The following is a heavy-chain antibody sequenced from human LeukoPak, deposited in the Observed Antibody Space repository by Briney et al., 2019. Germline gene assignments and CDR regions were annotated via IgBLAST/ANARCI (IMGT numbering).Heavy chain of an antibody. CDR3: ARDLLSLLWF. J-gene: IGHJ4*02. Sequence: SVKVSCKASGGTFSSYAISWVRQAPGQGLERMGRIIPILGIANYAQKFQGRVTITADKSTSTAYMELSSLRSEDTAVYYCARDLLSLLWFGGQGTLVTVSS. D-gene: IGHD3-10*01. CDR1: GGTFSSYA. V-gene: IGHV1-69*04. CDR2: IIPILGIA.